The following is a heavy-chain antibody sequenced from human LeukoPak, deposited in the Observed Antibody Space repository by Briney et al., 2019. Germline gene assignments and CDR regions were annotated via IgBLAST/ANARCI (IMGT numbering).Heavy chain of an antibody. CDR3: AREFGAVAGHFFDY. CDR1: GGSVSSGSYY. Sequence: SETLSLTCTVSGGSVSSGSYYWSWIRQPPGTGLEWIGYIYYSGSTNYNPSLKSRVTISVDTSKNQFSLKLSSVTAADTAVYYCAREFGAVAGHFFDYWGQGTLVTVSS. J-gene: IGHJ4*02. V-gene: IGHV4-61*01. CDR2: IYYSGST. D-gene: IGHD6-19*01.